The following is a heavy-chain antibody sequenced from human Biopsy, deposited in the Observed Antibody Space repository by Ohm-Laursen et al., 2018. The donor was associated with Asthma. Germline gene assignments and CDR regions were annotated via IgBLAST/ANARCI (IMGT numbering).Heavy chain of an antibody. CDR3: AREVSTVDYGYYYFAMDV. D-gene: IGHD4-17*01. CDR1: GGTFSRYA. V-gene: IGHV1-69*13. CDR2: LIPVLGTP. Sequence: ASVKVSCKASGGTFSRYAISWVRQAPGQGLEWMGGLIPVLGTPDHAQMFEGRVTITADESTSTAYMELSSLRSEDSAVYYCAREVSTVDYGYYYFAMDVWGQGTTVTVSS. J-gene: IGHJ6*02.